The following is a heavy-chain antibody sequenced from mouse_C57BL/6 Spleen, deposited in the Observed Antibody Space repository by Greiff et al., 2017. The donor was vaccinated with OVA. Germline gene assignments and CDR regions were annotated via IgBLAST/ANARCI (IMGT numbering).Heavy chain of an antibody. J-gene: IGHJ2*01. V-gene: IGHV5-17*01. CDR3: ARGDDYDNDFDY. CDR2: ISSGSSTI. Sequence: EVKLLESGGGLVKPGGSLKLSCAASGFTFSDYGMHWVRQAPEKGLEWVAYISSGSSTIYYADTVKGRFTISRDNAKNTLFLQMTSLRSEDTAMYYCARGDDYDNDFDYWGQGTTLTVSS. D-gene: IGHD2-4*01. CDR1: GFTFSDYG.